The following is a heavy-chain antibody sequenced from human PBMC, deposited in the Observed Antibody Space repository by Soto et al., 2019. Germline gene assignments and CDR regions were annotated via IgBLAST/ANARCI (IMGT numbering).Heavy chain of an antibody. J-gene: IGHJ4*02. CDR2: IIPILGIA. V-gene: IGHV1-69*02. CDR1: RGTFSIYT. D-gene: IGHD3-22*01. Sequence: QVQLVQSGAEVKKPGSSVKVSCKASRGTFSIYTISWVRPAPGQGLEWMGRIIPILGIANYAQKFQGRVTITADKSTSTAYMELSSLRSEDTAVYYCASRYDSSDYWGQGTLVTVSS. CDR3: ASRYDSSDY.